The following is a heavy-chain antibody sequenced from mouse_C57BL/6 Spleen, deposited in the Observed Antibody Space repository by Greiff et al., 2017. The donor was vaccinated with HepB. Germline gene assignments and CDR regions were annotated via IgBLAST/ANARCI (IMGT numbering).Heavy chain of an antibody. CDR1: GFTFSDFY. CDR3: ARVNWDVNYFDY. J-gene: IGHJ2*01. V-gene: IGHV7-1*01. CDR2: SRNKANDYTT. D-gene: IGHD4-1*02. Sequence: EVQVVESGGGLVQSGRSLRLSCATSGFTFSDFYMEWVRQAPGKGLEWIAASRNKANDYTTEYSASVKGRFIVSRDTSQSILYLQMNALRAEDTAFYYCARVNWDVNYFDYWGQGTTLTVSS.